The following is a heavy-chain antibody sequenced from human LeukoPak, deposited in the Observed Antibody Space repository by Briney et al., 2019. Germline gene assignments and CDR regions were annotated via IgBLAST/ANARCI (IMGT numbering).Heavy chain of an antibody. J-gene: IGHJ4*02. CDR1: GFTFSNAW. Sequence: GGSLRLSCAASGFTFSNAWMSWVRQAPGKGLEWVGRIKSKTEGGTTDYAAPVKGRFTISRDDSKNTLYLQMNSLKTEDTAVYYCTTAYGYFDYWGQGTLVTVSS. CDR2: IKSKTEGGTT. V-gene: IGHV3-15*01. D-gene: IGHD4-17*01. CDR3: TTAYGYFDY.